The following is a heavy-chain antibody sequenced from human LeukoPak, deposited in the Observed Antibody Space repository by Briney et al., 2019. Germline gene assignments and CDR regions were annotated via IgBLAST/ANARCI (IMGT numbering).Heavy chain of an antibody. D-gene: IGHD3-9*01. Sequence: SETLSLTCTVSGGSISSYYWSWIRQPAGKGLEWIGRIYTSGSTNYNPSLKSRVTMSVDTSKNQFSLKLSSVTAADTAVYYCARGRYDILTGFFDYWGQGTLVTVSS. J-gene: IGHJ4*02. CDR1: GGSISSYY. CDR2: IYTSGST. V-gene: IGHV4-4*07. CDR3: ARGRYDILTGFFDY.